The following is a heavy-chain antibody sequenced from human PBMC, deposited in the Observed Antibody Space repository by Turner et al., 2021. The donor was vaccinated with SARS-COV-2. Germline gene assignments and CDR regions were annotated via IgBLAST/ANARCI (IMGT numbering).Heavy chain of an antibody. Sequence: DAHLMESGGKLVRPGETLTLSCAATGFRFSSFALSWVRQAPGKGLEWVAHVGNPVRTTHYADSVRGRFTISRDNSNGTLFLLMGSLKVEDTAVYFCAKTSSGMVDYFDSWGQGTPVTVSS. CDR2: VGNPVRTT. J-gene: IGHJ4*02. V-gene: IGHV3-23*01. CDR3: AKTSSGMVDYFDS. D-gene: IGHD3-3*01. CDR1: GFRFSSFA.